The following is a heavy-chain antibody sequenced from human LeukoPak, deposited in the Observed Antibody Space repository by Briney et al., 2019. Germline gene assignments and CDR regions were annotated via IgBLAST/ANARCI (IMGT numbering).Heavy chain of an antibody. CDR3: ARDRTVGAIANFDY. J-gene: IGHJ4*02. D-gene: IGHD1-26*01. CDR2: IIPIFGTA. CDR1: GGTFSSYA. Sequence: SVKVSCKASGGTFSSYAISWVRQAPGQGLEWMGGIIPIFGTASYAQKFQGRVTITTDESTSTAYMELSSLRSEDTAVYYCARDRTVGAIANFDYWGQGTLVTVSS. V-gene: IGHV1-69*05.